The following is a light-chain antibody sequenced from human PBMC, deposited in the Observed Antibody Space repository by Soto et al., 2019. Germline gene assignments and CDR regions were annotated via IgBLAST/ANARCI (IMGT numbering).Light chain of an antibody. J-gene: IGKJ2*01. CDR3: QQANSFPYT. CDR2: AAS. V-gene: IGKV1-12*01. CDR1: HSISRW. Sequence: DIQMTQSPSSVSASVGDRVTITCWASHSISRWLAWYQQKPGKAPKLLMYAASSLQSGVPSRFSGSGSGTDFTLTISSLQPEDFATYDCQQANSFPYTFGQGTKLEIK.